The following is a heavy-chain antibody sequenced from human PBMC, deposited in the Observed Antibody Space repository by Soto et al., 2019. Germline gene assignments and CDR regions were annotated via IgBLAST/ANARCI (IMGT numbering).Heavy chain of an antibody. CDR3: ARLYDYIWGSYRYYFDY. CDR2: IYYSGST. Sequence: PSETLSLTCTVSGGSISSSSYYWGWIRQPPGKGLEWIGSIYYSGSTYYNPSLKSRVTISVDTSKNQFSLKLSSVTAADTALYYCARLYDYIWGSYRYYFDYWGQGTLVTVSS. D-gene: IGHD3-16*02. J-gene: IGHJ4*02. CDR1: GGSISSSSYY. V-gene: IGHV4-39*01.